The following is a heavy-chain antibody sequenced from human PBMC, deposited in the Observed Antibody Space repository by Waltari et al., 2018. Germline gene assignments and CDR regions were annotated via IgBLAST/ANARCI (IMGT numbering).Heavy chain of an antibody. Sequence: EVQLVQSGAELKKPGQSLKISCQASGYTFANYWIAWVRQRPGKGVEWMGLSSPGDMYNRYSPSFQGQVTFSVDNSGNTAYLQWSSLKASDTAKYYCARMERDLWSGKDHNMDMDVWGEGTTV. J-gene: IGHJ6*03. CDR3: ARMERDLWSGKDHNMDMDV. V-gene: IGHV5-51*03. CDR1: GYTFANYW. CDR2: SSPGDMYN. D-gene: IGHD3-3*01.